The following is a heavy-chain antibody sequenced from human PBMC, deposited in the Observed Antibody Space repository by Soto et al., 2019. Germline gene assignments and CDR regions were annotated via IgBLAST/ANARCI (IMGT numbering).Heavy chain of an antibody. CDR1: GFTFDDYA. V-gene: IGHV3-9*01. CDR2: ISWNSGSI. Sequence: PGGSLRLSCAASGFTFDDYAMHWGRQAPGKGPEWVSGISWNSGSIGYADSVKGRFTISRDNAKNSLYLQMNSLRAEDTALYYCAKETYYDFWSGSGLGNMDVWGQGTTVTVSS. J-gene: IGHJ6*02. CDR3: AKETYYDFWSGSGLGNMDV. D-gene: IGHD3-3*01.